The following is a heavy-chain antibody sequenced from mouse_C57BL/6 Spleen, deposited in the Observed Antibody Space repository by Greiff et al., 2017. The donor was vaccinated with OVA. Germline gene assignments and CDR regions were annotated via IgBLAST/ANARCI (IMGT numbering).Heavy chain of an antibody. CDR2: IWSGGST. D-gene: IGHD2-4*01. CDR3: AKDGAYDYAFAY. CDR1: GFSLTSYG. Sequence: QVQLQQSGPGLVQPSQSLSITCTASGFSLTSYGVHWVRQPPGQGLEWLGVIWSGGSTDYYAAFISRLSISKDNSKSQDFFKMNSLQADDTAIYYCAKDGAYDYAFAYWGQGTLVTVSA. V-gene: IGHV2-4*01. J-gene: IGHJ3*01.